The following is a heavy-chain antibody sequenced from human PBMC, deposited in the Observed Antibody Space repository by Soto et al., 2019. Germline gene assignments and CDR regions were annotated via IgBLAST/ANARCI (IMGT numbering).Heavy chain of an antibody. V-gene: IGHV3-21*01. CDR2: ISSSSSYI. CDR3: ARGARIAATTNWFDP. J-gene: IGHJ5*02. CDR1: GFTFSSYS. Sequence: EVQLVESGGGLVKPGGSLRLSCAASGFTFSSYSMNWVRQAPGKGLEWVSSISSSSSYIYYADSVKGRFTISRDNAKNSLYLQMNSLRAEATAVYYCARGARIAATTNWFDPWGQGTLVTVSS. D-gene: IGHD6-25*01.